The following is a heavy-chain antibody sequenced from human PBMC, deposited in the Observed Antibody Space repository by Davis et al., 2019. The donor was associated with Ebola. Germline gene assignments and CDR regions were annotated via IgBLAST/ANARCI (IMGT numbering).Heavy chain of an antibody. CDR3: ARDRPLWFGELLYREDYYYMDV. CDR1: GDSISSSNW. Sequence: SETLSLTCAVSGDSISSSNWWSWVRQPPGKGLEWIGEIYHSGSTNYNPSLKSRVTISVDKSKNQFSLKLSSVTAADTAVYYCARDRPLWFGELLYREDYYYMDVWGKGTTVTVSS. J-gene: IGHJ6*03. V-gene: IGHV4-4*02. CDR2: IYHSGST. D-gene: IGHD3-10*01.